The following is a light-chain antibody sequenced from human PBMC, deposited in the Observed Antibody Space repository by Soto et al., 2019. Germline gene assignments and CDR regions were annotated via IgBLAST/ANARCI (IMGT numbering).Light chain of an antibody. CDR1: QSISYY. V-gene: IGKV1-39*01. CDR3: QQSYSTLWT. CDR2: AAS. Sequence: DIQMTQSPSSLSASVGDRVTITCRASQSISYYLNWYQQKPGKAPKLLIYAASTLQSGVPSRFSGSGSGTDFTLTISSLQPEDFATYDCQQSYSTLWTFGQGTNVEIK. J-gene: IGKJ1*01.